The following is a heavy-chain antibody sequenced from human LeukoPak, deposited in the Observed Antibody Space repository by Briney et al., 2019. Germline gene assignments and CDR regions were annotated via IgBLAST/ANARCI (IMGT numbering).Heavy chain of an antibody. CDR2: IKSKTDGGTT. V-gene: IGHV3-15*05. Sequence: GGSLRLSCAVSGFTFSHAWMSWVRQAPGKGLEWVGRIKSKTDGGTTDYAAPVKGRFTISRDNAKNTLYLQMNSLRAEDTAVYYCARGADSGYSSDNWGQGTLVSVSS. D-gene: IGHD3-9*01. CDR1: GFTFSHAW. CDR3: ARGADSGYSSDN. J-gene: IGHJ4*02.